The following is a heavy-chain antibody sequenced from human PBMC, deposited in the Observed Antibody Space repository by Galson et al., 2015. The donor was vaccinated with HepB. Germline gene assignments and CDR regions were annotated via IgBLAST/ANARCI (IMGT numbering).Heavy chain of an antibody. D-gene: IGHD6-19*01. CDR1: GFTFSNYW. CDR2: ISYDGSNK. Sequence: SLRLSCAASGFTFSNYWMSWVRQAPGKGLEWVAVISYDGSNKYYADSVKGRFTISRDNSKNTLYLQMNSLRAEDTAVYYCAKGAWGAVAGTTSLVFDYWGQGTLVTVSS. CDR3: AKGAWGAVAGTTSLVFDY. V-gene: IGHV3-30*18. J-gene: IGHJ4*02.